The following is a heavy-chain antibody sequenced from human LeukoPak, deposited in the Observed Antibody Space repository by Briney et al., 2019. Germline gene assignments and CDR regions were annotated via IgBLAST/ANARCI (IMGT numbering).Heavy chain of an antibody. V-gene: IGHV3-11*03. CDR1: GFTFSDFY. J-gene: IGHJ4*02. Sequence: AGSLRLSCAASGFTFSDFYMSWIRQAPGKGLESVSYISGSSSNTNYADSVKGRFTIFRDNAKNSLYLQMTSLRPEDTAVYYCTRHPAEGDYWGQGTLVTVSS. D-gene: IGHD2-15*01. CDR2: ISGSSSNT. CDR3: TRHPAEGDY.